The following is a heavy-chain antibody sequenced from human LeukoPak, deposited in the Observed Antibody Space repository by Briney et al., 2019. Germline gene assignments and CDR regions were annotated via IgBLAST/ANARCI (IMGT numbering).Heavy chain of an antibody. V-gene: IGHV4-34*01. CDR3: ARATHCSSSSCYRPLDS. CDR1: GGSFSGYY. Sequence: SETLSLTCAVYGGSFSGYYWSWIRQPPRKGLEWIGEINHSGRTNFNPSLKSRVIMSVDTSKNQFSLKMRSVIAADMAVYYCARATHCSSSSCYRPLDSWGQGTLVTVSS. D-gene: IGHD2-2*02. CDR2: INHSGRT. J-gene: IGHJ4*02.